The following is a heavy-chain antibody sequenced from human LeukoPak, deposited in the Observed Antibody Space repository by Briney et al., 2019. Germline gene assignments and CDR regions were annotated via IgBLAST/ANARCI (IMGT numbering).Heavy chain of an antibody. V-gene: IGHV3-23*01. D-gene: IGHD5-18*01. J-gene: IGHJ6*02. Sequence: PGGSLRLSCAASGFTFSSYAMSWVRQAPGKGLEWVSAISGSGGSTYYADSVKGRFTISRDNSKNTLYLQMNSLRAEDTAVYYCAKAGRLADRIQLWSDYYYYYGMDVWGQGTTVTVSS. CDR3: AKAGRLADRIQLWSDYYYYYGMDV. CDR2: ISGSGGST. CDR1: GFTFSSYA.